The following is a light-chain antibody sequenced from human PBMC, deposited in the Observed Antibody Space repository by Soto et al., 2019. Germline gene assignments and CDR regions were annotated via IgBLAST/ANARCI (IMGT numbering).Light chain of an antibody. J-gene: IGKJ1*01. Sequence: EIVMKQSPVTLSVSPGERATLSCRASQSVSNNLAWYQQKPGQAPRLLIHGASTRATGIPARFSGSGSGTEFTLTISSLQSEDFAIYYCQHQSNWPRTFGQGTKVEIK. CDR1: QSVSNN. CDR2: GAS. V-gene: IGKV3-15*01. CDR3: QHQSNWPRT.